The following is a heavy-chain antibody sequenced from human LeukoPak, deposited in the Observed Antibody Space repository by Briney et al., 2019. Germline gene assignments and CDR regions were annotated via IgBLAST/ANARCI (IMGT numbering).Heavy chain of an antibody. V-gene: IGHV4-39*01. J-gene: IGHJ4*02. CDR2: VYYDGTS. D-gene: IGHD5-24*01. Sequence: PLETLSLTCTVSGGSINSHSYHWGWIRQPPGKGLEWIGSVYYDGTSYSNPSLKSRVAVFVDTSRDQFSLDLSFVTAADTALYYCVRHISTNTGYFDSCGQGTLVSVSS. CDR1: GGSINSHSYH. CDR3: VRHISTNTGYFDS.